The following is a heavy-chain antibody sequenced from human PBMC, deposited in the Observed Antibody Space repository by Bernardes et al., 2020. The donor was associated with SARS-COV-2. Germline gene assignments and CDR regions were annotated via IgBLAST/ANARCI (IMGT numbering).Heavy chain of an antibody. D-gene: IGHD6-13*01. V-gene: IGHV3-21*01. J-gene: IGHJ6*02. CDR3: ARFRPGVAAAGMDV. CDR1: GFTFSTYS. CDR2: ITGSSNYI. Sequence: GGSLRLSCAASGFTFSTYSMNWVRQAPGKGLDWVSSITGSSNYIYYADSVKGRFTISRDNAKNSLYLQMNSLRAEDTAVYYCARFRPGVAAAGMDVWGQGTTVTVSS.